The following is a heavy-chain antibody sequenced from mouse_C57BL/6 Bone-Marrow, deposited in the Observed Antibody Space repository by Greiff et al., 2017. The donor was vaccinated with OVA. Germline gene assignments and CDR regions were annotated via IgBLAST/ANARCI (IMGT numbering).Heavy chain of an antibody. J-gene: IGHJ2*01. V-gene: IGHV1-22*01. D-gene: IGHD2-5*01. CDR1: GYTFTDYN. CDR3: ARESNYAEYYFDY. CDR2: INPNNGGT. Sequence: VQLKQSGPELVKPGASVKMSCKASGYTFTDYNMHWVKQSHGKSLEWIGYINPNNGGTSYNQKFKGQVTLTVNKSSSTAYMELRSLTSEDSAVYYCARESNYAEYYFDYWGQGTTLTVSS.